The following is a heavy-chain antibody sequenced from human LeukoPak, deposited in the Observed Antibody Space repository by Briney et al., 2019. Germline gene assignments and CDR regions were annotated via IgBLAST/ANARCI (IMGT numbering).Heavy chain of an antibody. CDR1: GFTFSSFS. V-gene: IGHV3-21*01. CDR2: ISLGSSSM. J-gene: IGHJ4*02. CDR3: ARCIYDSSPYSYFDS. D-gene: IGHD3-22*01. Sequence: GGSLRLSSAASGFTFSSFSMQWVRQAPGKGLEWVSSISLGSSSMYYADSVRGRFTSSRDNSKNSLYLQMNSLRAEDTAVYYCARCIYDSSPYSYFDSWGQGTLVTVSS.